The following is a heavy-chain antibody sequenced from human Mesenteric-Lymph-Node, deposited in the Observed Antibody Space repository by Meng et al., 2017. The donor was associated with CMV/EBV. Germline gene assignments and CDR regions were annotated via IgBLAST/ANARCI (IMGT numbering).Heavy chain of an antibody. D-gene: IGHD6-19*01. V-gene: IGHV3-7*01. CDR2: IKQDGSQK. Sequence: GESLKISCAASGFTFYKYWMTWVRQAPGKGLEWVANIKQDGSQKYYVDSVEGRFTISRDNANNSLYLQMNSLRGEDTAVYYCVREGATAYSSGWHENWGQGTLVTVSS. CDR3: VREGATAYSSGWHEN. J-gene: IGHJ4*02. CDR1: GFTFYKYW.